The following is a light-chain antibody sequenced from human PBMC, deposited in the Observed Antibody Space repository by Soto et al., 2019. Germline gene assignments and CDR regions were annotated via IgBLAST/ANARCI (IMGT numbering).Light chain of an antibody. J-gene: IGKJ4*01. CDR1: QSVSSSF. V-gene: IGKV3-20*01. Sequence: EIVLTQSPGTLSLSPGERATLSCRASQSVSSSFLAWYQQKPGQAPRLLIYGISIRATGIPDRFSGSGSETDFTLTISRLEPEDFAVYYCQQYGNSPLTFGGGTKVEIK. CDR3: QQYGNSPLT. CDR2: GIS.